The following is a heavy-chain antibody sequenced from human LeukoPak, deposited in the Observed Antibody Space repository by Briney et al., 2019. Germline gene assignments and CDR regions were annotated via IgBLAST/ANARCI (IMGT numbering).Heavy chain of an antibody. V-gene: IGHV3-23*01. CDR3: ASRGYSYGHDAFDI. CDR1: GFTFSSYA. CDR2: ISGSGGST. D-gene: IGHD5-18*01. Sequence: GGSLRLSCAASGFTFSSYAMSWVRQAPGKGLEWVSGISGSGGSTYYADSVKGRFAISRDNSKNTLYLQMNSLRAEDTAVYYCASRGYSYGHDAFDIWGQGTMVTVSS. J-gene: IGHJ3*02.